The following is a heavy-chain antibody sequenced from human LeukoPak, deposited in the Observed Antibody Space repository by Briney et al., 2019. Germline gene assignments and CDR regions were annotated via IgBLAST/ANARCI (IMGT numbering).Heavy chain of an antibody. D-gene: IGHD6-19*01. J-gene: IGHJ3*02. CDR2: INPKSGGT. CDR3: ARGVLLAGRGAFDI. CDR1: GYTFTDYY. V-gene: IGHV1-2*02. Sequence: ASLKGSCTASGYTFTDYYIHCVRQAPGHGLEWMGWINPKSGGTNYAHTFQDRVTMTRDTYISTVYMELSSLRSDDTAVYSCARGVLLAGRGAFDIWGQGTMVTVSS.